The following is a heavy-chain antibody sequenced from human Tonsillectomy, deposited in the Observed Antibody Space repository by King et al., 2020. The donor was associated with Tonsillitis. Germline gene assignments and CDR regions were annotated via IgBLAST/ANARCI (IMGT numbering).Heavy chain of an antibody. CDR2: INPNSGGT. CDR1: GYTFTGYY. V-gene: IGHV1-2*02. CDR3: ARGSGAFDY. Sequence: QLVQSGAEVKKPGASSKVSCKTSGYTFTGYYIHWVRQAPGQGLEWMGGINPNSGGTNFAQKFQGRVTMTGDTSISTAYLELSRLRSDDTAVYFCARGSGAFDYWGQGTLVTVSS. D-gene: IGHD6-25*01. J-gene: IGHJ4*02.